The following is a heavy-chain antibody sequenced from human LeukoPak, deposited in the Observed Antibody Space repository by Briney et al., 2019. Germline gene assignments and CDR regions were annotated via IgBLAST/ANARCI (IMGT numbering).Heavy chain of an antibody. CDR1: GGSISSRNYY. CDR3: ARASYDFLTAYYIDY. V-gene: IGHV4-39*07. CDR2: IFHSGRT. J-gene: IGHJ4*02. D-gene: IGHD3-9*01. Sequence: SETLSLTCTVSGGSISSRNYYWGWIRQSPGKGLEWIGEIFHSGRTNYNPSLQSRVTISVDKSNNQLSLKLTSVTAADTAVYFCARASYDFLTAYYIDYWGQGTLVTVSS.